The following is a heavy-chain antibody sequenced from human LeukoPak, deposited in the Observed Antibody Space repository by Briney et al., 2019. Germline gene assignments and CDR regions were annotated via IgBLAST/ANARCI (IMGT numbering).Heavy chain of an antibody. D-gene: IGHD3-10*01. J-gene: IGHJ4*02. V-gene: IGHV3-23*01. CDR1: GFTFSSYA. CDR2: ISGSGGSA. CDR3: AKDHGTMVRGIYYFDY. Sequence: GGSLRLSCAASGFTFSSYAMSWVRQAPGKGLAWVSAISGSGGSAYYADSVKGRFTISRDNSKNTLYLQMNSLRAEDTAVYYCAKDHGTMVRGIYYFDYWGQGTLVTVSS.